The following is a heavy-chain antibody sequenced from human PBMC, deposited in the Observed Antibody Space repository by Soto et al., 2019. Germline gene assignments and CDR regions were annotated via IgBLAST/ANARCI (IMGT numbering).Heavy chain of an antibody. CDR1: GFTFDDYA. J-gene: IGHJ6*02. CDR2: ISWNSGSI. V-gene: IGHV3-9*01. Sequence: GGSLRLSCAASGFTFDDYAMHWVRQAPGRGLEWVSGISWNSGSIGYADSVKGRFTISRDNAKNSLYLQMNSLRAEDTALYYCYLSVGAQSSSWYGEYGMDVWGQGTTVTVSS. CDR3: YLSVGAQSSSWYGEYGMDV. D-gene: IGHD6-13*01.